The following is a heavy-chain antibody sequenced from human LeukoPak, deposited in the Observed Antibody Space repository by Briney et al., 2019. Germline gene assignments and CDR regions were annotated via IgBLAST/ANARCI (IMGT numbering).Heavy chain of an antibody. CDR1: GFTFSDYY. J-gene: IGHJ4*02. CDR3: ARYLWFGELFDY. CDR2: IISSGSTI. Sequence: GGSLRLSCAASGFTFSDYYMSWIRQAPGKGLEWVSYIISSGSTIYYADSVKGRFTISRDNAKNSLYLQMNSLRAEDTAVYYCARYLWFGELFDYWGQGTLVTVSS. V-gene: IGHV3-11*01. D-gene: IGHD3-10*01.